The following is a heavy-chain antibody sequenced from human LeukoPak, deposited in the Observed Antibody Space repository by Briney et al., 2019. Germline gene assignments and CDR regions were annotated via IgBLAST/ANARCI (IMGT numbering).Heavy chain of an antibody. Sequence: PSETLSLTCAVHGGSFSGYYWSWIRQPPGKGLEWIGEINHSGSTNYNPSLKSRVTISVDTSKNQFSLKLSSVTAADTAVYYCARGKGGYLYYFDYWGQGTLVTVSS. CDR3: ARGKGGYLYYFDY. V-gene: IGHV4-34*01. D-gene: IGHD5-12*01. CDR1: GGSFSGYY. CDR2: INHSGST. J-gene: IGHJ4*02.